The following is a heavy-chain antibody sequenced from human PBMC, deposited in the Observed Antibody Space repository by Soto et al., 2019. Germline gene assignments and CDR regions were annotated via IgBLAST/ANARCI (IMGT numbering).Heavy chain of an antibody. J-gene: IGHJ6*02. D-gene: IGHD3-3*01. V-gene: IGHV3-33*01. CDR2: IWYDGSNK. CDR3: ARDPHYYDFFSCYSPDYYYVKAV. Sequence: EGSLRLSCAASGFTLSSYGMHWVRQAPGKGLEWVAVIWYDGSNKYYADSVKGRFTISRDNSKNTLYLQMNSLRAEDTAVYYCARDPHYYDFFSCYSPDYYYVKAVRGQGTTVIGSS. CDR1: GFTLSSYG.